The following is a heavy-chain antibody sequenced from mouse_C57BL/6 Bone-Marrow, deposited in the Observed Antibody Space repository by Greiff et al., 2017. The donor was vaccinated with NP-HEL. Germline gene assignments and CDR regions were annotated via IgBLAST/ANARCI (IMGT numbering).Heavy chain of an antibody. V-gene: IGHV3-6*01. D-gene: IGHD2-3*01. Sequence: EVKLQESGPGLVKPSQSLSLTCSVTGYSITSGYYWNWIRQFPGNKLEWMGYISYDGSNNYNPSLKNRISITRDTSKNQFFLKLNSVTTEDTATYYCAPYDYGYFDVWGTGTTVTVSS. CDR3: APYDYGYFDV. CDR2: ISYDGSN. J-gene: IGHJ1*03. CDR1: GYSITSGYY.